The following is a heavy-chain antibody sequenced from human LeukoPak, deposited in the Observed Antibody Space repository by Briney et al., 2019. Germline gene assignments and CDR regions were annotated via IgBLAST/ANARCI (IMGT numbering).Heavy chain of an antibody. V-gene: IGHV1-8*01. J-gene: IGHJ4*02. D-gene: IGHD2-8*01. CDR2: MNPNNGNT. Sequence: ASVKVSCKASGYTFTSYDINWVRQATGQGLEWMGWMNPNNGNTGYAQKFQGRVTMTRNTSIGTAYMELSSLRSEDTAVYYCARGSMDIVLMVFWGQGTLVTVSS. CDR1: GYTFTSYD. CDR3: ARGSMDIVLMVF.